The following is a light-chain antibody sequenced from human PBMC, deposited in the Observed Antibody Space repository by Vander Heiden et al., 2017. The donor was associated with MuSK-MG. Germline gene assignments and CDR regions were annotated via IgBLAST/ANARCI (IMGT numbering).Light chain of an antibody. CDR1: SSDVGSYNF. J-gene: IGLJ2*01. V-gene: IGLV2-14*03. Sequence: QSALTQPASVSGSPGQSLTISCTGTSSDVGSYNFVSWYQQHPGKAPKLMIFDVSSRPSGVSNRFSGSKSGNTASLTISGLQAEDEADYYCSSHTSSSTLFGGGTKLTVL. CDR3: SSHTSSSTL. CDR2: DVS.